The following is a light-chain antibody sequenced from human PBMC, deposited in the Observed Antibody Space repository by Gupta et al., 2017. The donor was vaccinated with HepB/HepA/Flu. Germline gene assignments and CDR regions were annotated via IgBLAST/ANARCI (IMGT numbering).Light chain of an antibody. CDR3: QRTDSTSYT. Sequence: DIQMTQSPSSLSASVGDRVTITCRASQSISSSLNWYQGRPGKAPNLLIFAASSLQSGVPSRFSGSGSGTDFTLTISRLPPEDFATYYCQRTDSTSYTFGQGTRLEI. CDR2: AAS. J-gene: IGKJ2*01. V-gene: IGKV1-39*01. CDR1: QSISSS.